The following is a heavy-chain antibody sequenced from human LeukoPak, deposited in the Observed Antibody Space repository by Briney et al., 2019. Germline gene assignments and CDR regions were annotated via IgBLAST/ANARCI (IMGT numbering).Heavy chain of an antibody. CDR2: IRDDGTNE. D-gene: IGHD4-23*01. CDR3: ASGGPAAGHDFDY. CDR1: GFNFGIYG. Sequence: AGGSLRLSCTASGFNFGIYGMHWVRQAPGKGLEWVAVIRDDGTNEYYVESVKGRFTISRDNGKSTLYLQMNSLRAEDTAVYYCASGGPAAGHDFDYWGQGTLVTVSS. V-gene: IGHV3-33*03. J-gene: IGHJ4*02.